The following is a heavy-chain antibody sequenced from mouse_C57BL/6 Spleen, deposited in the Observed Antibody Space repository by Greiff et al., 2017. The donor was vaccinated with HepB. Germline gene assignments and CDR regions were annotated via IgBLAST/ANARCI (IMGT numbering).Heavy chain of an antibody. J-gene: IGHJ4*01. CDR2: IWSGGST. Sequence: QVHVKQSGPGLVQPSQSLSITCTVSGFSLTSYGVHWVRQSPGKGLEWLGVIWSGGSTDYNAAFISRLSISKDNSKSQVFFKMNSLQADDTAIYYCASTYDYDNYAMDYWGQGTSVTVSS. CDR1: GFSLTSYG. CDR3: ASTYDYDNYAMDY. D-gene: IGHD2-4*01. V-gene: IGHV2-2*01.